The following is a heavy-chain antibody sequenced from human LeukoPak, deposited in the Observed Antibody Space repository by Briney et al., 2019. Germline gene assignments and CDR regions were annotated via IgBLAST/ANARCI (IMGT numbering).Heavy chain of an antibody. V-gene: IGHV1-18*01. D-gene: IGHD3-9*01. Sequence: GASVKVSFKASGYTFTTYGISWVRQAPGQGLEWLGRISVYNGNTNYAQKLQGRVTMTTDKSTSTAYMELRSLRSDDTAVYYCARMILLLGDVLTVPPTGFDYWGQATLVALSS. CDR2: ISVYNGNT. J-gene: IGHJ4*02. CDR1: GYTFTTYG. CDR3: ARMILLLGDVLTVPPTGFDY.